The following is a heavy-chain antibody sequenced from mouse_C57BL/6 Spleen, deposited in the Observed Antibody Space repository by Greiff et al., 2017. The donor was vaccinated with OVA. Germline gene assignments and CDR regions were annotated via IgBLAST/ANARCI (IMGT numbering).Heavy chain of an antibody. V-gene: IGHV7-4*01. CDR3: VKAPLDYDGDFDV. Sequence: EVKVVESGGGLVQPGASLRLSCAASGFTFPAYYLSLFRPPPGTAPDWLALIRNKANGYTTEYTASVKGRFTISRDTSQNILYLQMNTLRAEDSATYYCVKAPLDYDGDFDVWGTGTTVTVSS. CDR1: GFTFPAYY. J-gene: IGHJ1*03. D-gene: IGHD2-4*01. CDR2: IRNKANGYTT.